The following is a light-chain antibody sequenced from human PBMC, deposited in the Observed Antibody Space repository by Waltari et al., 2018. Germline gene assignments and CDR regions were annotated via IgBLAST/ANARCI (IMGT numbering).Light chain of an antibody. CDR3: QQHGNSPSPT. V-gene: IGKV3-20*01. Sequence: EIVLTQSPGTLSLSPGERATLSCRASQSVSSNSLAWYQQKYGQAPRLRIYGASSRATGIPDRFSGSGSGTDFTFTISRLEPEDFAVYYCQQHGNSPSPTFGGGTKVEIK. J-gene: IGKJ4*01. CDR2: GAS. CDR1: QSVSSNS.